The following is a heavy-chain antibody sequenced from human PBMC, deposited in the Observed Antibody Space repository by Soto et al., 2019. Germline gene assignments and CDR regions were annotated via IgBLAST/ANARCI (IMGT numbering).Heavy chain of an antibody. Sequence: SETLSLTCNVSGGSISKFYWAWIRKTAGNGLEWMGRVYATGTTDYNPSLRSRVAMSVDISKKTFSLRLRSVTGADSGVYYCVRDGSKSLRDWFDPWGQGILVTVSS. CDR2: VYATGTT. CDR1: GGSISKFY. J-gene: IGHJ5*02. V-gene: IGHV4-4*07. CDR3: VRDGSKSLRDWFDP.